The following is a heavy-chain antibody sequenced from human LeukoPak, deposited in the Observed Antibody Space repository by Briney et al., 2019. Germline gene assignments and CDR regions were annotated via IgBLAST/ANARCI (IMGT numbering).Heavy chain of an antibody. CDR2: IYHSGST. J-gene: IGHJ4*02. CDR1: GVSITNSHW. Sequence: SETLSLTCAVSGVSITNSHWGTGVRQPPGKGLECIGEIYHSGSTNYNPSLKSRVTISVNKSQNQFSLKMSSLTGADTAVYYCAKDPGHWGQGTLVTASS. CDR3: AKDPGH. V-gene: IGHV4-4*02.